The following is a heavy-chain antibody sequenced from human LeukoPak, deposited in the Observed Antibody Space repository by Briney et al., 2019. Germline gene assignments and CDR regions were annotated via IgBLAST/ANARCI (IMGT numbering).Heavy chain of an antibody. D-gene: IGHD6-13*01. J-gene: IGHJ4*02. Sequence: ASVKVSCKASGYTFTGYYMHWVRQAPGQGLEWMGWINPNSGGTNYAQKFQGRVTMTRNTSISTAYMELSSLRSEDTAVYYCARSESSSWYPLDYWGQGTLVTVSS. CDR2: INPNSGGT. V-gene: IGHV1-2*02. CDR1: GYTFTGYY. CDR3: ARSESSSWYPLDY.